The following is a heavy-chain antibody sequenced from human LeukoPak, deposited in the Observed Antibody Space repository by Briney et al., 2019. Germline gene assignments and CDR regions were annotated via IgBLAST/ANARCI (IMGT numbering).Heavy chain of an antibody. D-gene: IGHD3-10*01. J-gene: IGHJ5*02. CDR3: AKYFVDGSGNYYNRLHYWFDP. CDR2: INPNSGGT. CDR1: GYTFTGYY. V-gene: IGHV1-2*02. Sequence: RASVKVSCKASGYTFTGYYMHWVRQAPGQGLEWMGWINPNSGGTKYAQKFQGRVTMTRDTSIRTAYMELSSLRSDDTAVYYCAKYFVDGSGNYYNRLHYWFDPWGQGTLVTVSS.